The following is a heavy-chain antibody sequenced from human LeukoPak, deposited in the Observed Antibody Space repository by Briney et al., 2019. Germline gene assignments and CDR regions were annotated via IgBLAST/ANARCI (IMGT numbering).Heavy chain of an antibody. CDR3: ARLGIAVAGDDY. J-gene: IGHJ4*02. V-gene: IGHV3-30-3*01. CDR1: GFTFSSYA. CDR2: ISYDGSNK. D-gene: IGHD6-19*01. Sequence: PGGSLRLSCAASGFTFSSYAMHWVRHAPGKGLEWVAVISYDGSNKYYADSVKGRFTISRDNSKNTLYLQMNSLRAEDTAVYYCARLGIAVAGDDYWGQGTLVAVSS.